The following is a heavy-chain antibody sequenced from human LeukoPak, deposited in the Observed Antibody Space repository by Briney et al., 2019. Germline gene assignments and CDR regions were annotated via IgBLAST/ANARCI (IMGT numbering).Heavy chain of an antibody. CDR1: GGSINSSY. J-gene: IGHJ2*01. Sequence: SETLSLTCTVSGGSINSSYCGWIRQPPGKGLEWIGYVYYKGGTNHNPSLKSRVTLSLDTSKNQFFLKLTSVTAADTAMYYCARRSPSYWYFDLWGRGSLVTVSS. CDR3: ARRSPSYWYFDL. CDR2: VYYKGGT. V-gene: IGHV4-59*08.